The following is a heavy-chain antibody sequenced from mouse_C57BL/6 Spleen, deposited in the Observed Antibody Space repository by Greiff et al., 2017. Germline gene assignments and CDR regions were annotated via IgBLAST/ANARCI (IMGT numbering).Heavy chain of an antibody. Sequence: EVQLQQSGPELVKPGASVKISCKASGYTFTDYYMDWVKQRPGKSLEWIGDINPDNGGTNYNQKFKGKATLTVDKSSSTAYMELRSLTSEDTAVYYCARAGYFAYWGQGTMVTVSA. CDR2: INPDNGGT. CDR1: GYTFTDYY. V-gene: IGHV1-18*01. D-gene: IGHD2-2*01. J-gene: IGHJ3*01. CDR3: ARAGYFAY.